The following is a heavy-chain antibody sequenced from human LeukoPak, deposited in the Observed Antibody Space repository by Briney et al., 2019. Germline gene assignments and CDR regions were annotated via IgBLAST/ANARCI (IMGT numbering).Heavy chain of an antibody. CDR3: ARDLTGRPNYYYYYGMDV. D-gene: IGHD1-14*01. J-gene: IGHJ6*02. CDR2: IWYDGSNK. CDR1: GFTFSSYG. V-gene: IGHV3-33*01. Sequence: PGGSLRLSCAASGFTFSSYGMHWVRQAPGKGLEWVAVIWYDGSNKYYADSVKGRFTISRDNSKNTLYLQMNSLRAEDTAVYYCARDLTGRPNYYYYYGMDVWGQGTTVTVSS.